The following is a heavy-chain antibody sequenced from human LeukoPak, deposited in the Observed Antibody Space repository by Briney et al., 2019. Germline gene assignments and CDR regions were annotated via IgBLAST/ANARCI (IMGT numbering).Heavy chain of an antibody. J-gene: IGHJ4*02. CDR1: GYTFTGYY. V-gene: IGHV1-69*02. Sequence: SVTVSCKASGYTFTGYYMHWVRQAPGQGLEWMGRIIPILGIANYAQKFQGRVTITADKSTSTAYMELSSLRSEDTAVYYCATGTTVTTSPDYWGQGTLVTVSS. CDR3: ATGTTVTTSPDY. D-gene: IGHD4-17*01. CDR2: IIPILGIA.